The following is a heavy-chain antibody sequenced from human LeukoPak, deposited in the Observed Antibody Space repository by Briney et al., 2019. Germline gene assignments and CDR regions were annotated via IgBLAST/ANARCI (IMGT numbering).Heavy chain of an antibody. CDR3: ARAADTFGMDV. V-gene: IGHV4-34*01. Sequence: SETLSLTCAVYGGSFSGYYWSWIRQPPGKGLEWIGEINHSGSTNHNPSLKSRVTISVDTSKNQFSLKLSSVTAADTAVYYCARAADTFGMDVWGQGTTVTVSS. J-gene: IGHJ6*02. CDR1: GGSFSGYY. D-gene: IGHD3-16*01. CDR2: INHSGST.